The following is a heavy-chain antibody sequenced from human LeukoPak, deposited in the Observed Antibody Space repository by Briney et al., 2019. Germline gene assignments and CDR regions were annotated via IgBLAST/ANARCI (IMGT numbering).Heavy chain of an antibody. Sequence: SETLSLTGTVSGGSNSSYYWSWIRQPAGKGLEWIGRIYTSGSTNYNPSLKSRVTISVDTSKNQFSLKLSSVTAADTAVYYCASSTIFGDPHFDYWGQGTLVTVSS. CDR3: ASSTIFGDPHFDY. D-gene: IGHD3-3*01. V-gene: IGHV4-4*07. J-gene: IGHJ4*02. CDR2: IYTSGST. CDR1: GGSNSSYY.